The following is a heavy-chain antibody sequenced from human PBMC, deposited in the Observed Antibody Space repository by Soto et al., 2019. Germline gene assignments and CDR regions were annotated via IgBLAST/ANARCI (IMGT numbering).Heavy chain of an antibody. CDR1: GYAFTGYY. V-gene: IGHV1-2*04. J-gene: IGHJ4*02. CDR2: INPNSGGT. D-gene: IGHD3-22*01. CDR3: AREGYYYDSSGFQGFDY. Sequence: ASVKVSCKASGYAFTGYYMHLVRQAPGQGLEWMGWINPNSGGTNYAQKFQGWVTMTRDTSISTAYMELSRLRSDDTAVYYCAREGYYYDSSGFQGFDYWGQATLVTVSS.